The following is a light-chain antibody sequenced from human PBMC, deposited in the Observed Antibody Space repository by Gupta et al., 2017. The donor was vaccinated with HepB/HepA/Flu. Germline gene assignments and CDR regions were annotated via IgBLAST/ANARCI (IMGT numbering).Light chain of an antibody. CDR1: QSVSNY. J-gene: IGKJ4*01. Sequence: EIVLPQSPATLSLSPGERATLSCRASQSVSNYLAWYQLKPGQAPRLLIYDASNRAIGIPARFSGSGSGTDFTLTISSLEHEDFAIDYCQQRSSWPTFGGGTKVEIK. CDR3: QQRSSWPT. V-gene: IGKV3-11*01. CDR2: DAS.